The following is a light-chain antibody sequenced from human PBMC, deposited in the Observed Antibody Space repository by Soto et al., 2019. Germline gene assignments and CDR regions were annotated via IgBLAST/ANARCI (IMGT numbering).Light chain of an antibody. V-gene: IGKV1-16*02. CDR3: LQYAGYPYT. CDR2: LAS. J-gene: IGKJ2*01. Sequence: DIQMAQSPSSLSASGGDRVTITCRASQGIGIYLAWFQQKPGKAPKSLIYLASSLKIGVPSKFSGSRFGTDFTLTITSLQTDDFATYYCLQYAGYPYTFGQRTKLEMK. CDR1: QGIGIY.